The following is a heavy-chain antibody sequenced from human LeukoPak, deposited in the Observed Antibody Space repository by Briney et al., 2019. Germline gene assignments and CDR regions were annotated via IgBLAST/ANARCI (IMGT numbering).Heavy chain of an antibody. J-gene: IGHJ4*02. CDR1: GDSISSYY. CDR3: ARGWSSAYYYFDY. V-gene: IGHV4-59*01. D-gene: IGHD3-22*01. CDR2: IYYSGST. Sequence: SETLSLTCTVSGDSISSYYWSWIRQPPGKGLEWIGYIYYSGSTNYSPSLQSRVSISVDTSKNQFALKLNSVTAADTAVYYCARGWSSAYYYFDYWGQGTLVTVSS.